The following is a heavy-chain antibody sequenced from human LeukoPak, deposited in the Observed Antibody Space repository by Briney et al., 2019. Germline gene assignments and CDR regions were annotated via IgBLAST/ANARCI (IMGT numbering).Heavy chain of an antibody. Sequence: GGSLRLSCAVSGFTVSAHYMSWVRQAPGKGLECVSFLYTGGDTYYADSVKGRFTISRDNSKNTLYLQMNSLRAEDTAVYYCAKERFDYWGQGTLVTVSS. CDR2: LYTGGDT. CDR1: GFTVSAHY. CDR3: AKERFDY. J-gene: IGHJ4*02. V-gene: IGHV3-53*01.